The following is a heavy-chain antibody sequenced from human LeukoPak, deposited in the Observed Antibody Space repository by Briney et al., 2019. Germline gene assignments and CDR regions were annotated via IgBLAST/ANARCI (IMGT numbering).Heavy chain of an antibody. V-gene: IGHV1-2*02. J-gene: IGHJ6*04. D-gene: IGHD3-9*01. Sequence: ASVTVSCKASGYTFPGYYMHWVRQAPGQGLEWMGWINPYSGGTNYAQKFQGRVTMTGDTSISTAYMELSRLRSDDTAIYYCARDLDDILTGFSSAAGYWGKGTTVTASS. CDR3: ARDLDDILTGFSSAAGY. CDR2: INPYSGGT. CDR1: GYTFPGYY.